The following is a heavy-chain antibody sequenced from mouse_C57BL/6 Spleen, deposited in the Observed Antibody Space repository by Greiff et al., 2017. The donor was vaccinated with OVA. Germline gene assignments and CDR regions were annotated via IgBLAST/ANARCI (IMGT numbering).Heavy chain of an antibody. CDR2: ISYDGSN. D-gene: IGHD1-1*01. CDR1: GYSITSGYY. V-gene: IGHV3-6*01. Sequence: EVKLMESGPGLVKPSQSLSLTCSVTGYSITSGYYWNWIRQFPGNKLEWMGYISYDGSNNYNPSLKNRISITRDTSKNQFFLKLNSVTTEDTATYYCARGPLYYGSTWFADWGQGTLVTVSA. CDR3: ARGPLYYGSTWFAD. J-gene: IGHJ3*01.